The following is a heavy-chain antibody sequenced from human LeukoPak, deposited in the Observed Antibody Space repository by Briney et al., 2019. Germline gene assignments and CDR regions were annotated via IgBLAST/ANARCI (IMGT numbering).Heavy chain of an antibody. CDR3: ATAAVYYDFWTGYYYFDF. CDR2: ISDSGETT. J-gene: IGHJ4*02. V-gene: IGHV3-23*01. Sequence: PGGSLRLSCAASGFTFSSYAMSWVRQAPGKGLEWVSIISDSGETTLYADTVKGRFSISRGNSNNTLYLQMNSLRAEDTAVYYCATAAVYYDFWTGYYYFDFWGQGTLVAVSS. CDR1: GFTFSSYA. D-gene: IGHD3-3*01.